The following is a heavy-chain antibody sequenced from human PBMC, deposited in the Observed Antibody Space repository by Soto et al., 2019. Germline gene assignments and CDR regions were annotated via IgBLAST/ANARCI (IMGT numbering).Heavy chain of an antibody. Sequence: SETLSLTCTVSGGSISTYYWSWIRQPPGKGPEWIGYIYYSGFTTYNPSLRSRVTISTDTSKNQVSLNLNSVTAADTAVYFCARPRQGDYAFDIWGQGTMVTVSS. V-gene: IGHV4-59*01. D-gene: IGHD2-21*02. CDR3: ARPRQGDYAFDI. CDR2: IYYSGFT. CDR1: GGSISTYY. J-gene: IGHJ3*02.